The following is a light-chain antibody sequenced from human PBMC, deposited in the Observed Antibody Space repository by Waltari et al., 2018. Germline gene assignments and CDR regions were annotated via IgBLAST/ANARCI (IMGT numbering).Light chain of an antibody. CDR3: QQYGSSPWA. J-gene: IGKJ1*01. V-gene: IGKV3-20*01. CDR1: QSVSSSY. CDR2: GAS. Sequence: IVLPQSPGTLSLSPGERATLPCRASQSVSSSYLAWYQQKPGQAPRLLIYGASSRATGIPDRFSGSGSGTDFTLTISRLEPKDFAVYYCQQYGSSPWAFGQGTKVEIK.